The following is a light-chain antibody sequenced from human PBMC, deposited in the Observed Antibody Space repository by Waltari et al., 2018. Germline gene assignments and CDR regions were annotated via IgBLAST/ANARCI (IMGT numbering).Light chain of an antibody. CDR1: QSIGSW. CDR3: QRYNSYPIT. CDR2: EAT. V-gene: IGKV1-5*03. Sequence: DIQMTQSPSTLSASVGDRVTITCRASQSIGSWLAWYQQKPGKAPKLLIYEATSLESGVPSRFSASGSGTEFPLTSSSLQPYDFATYYCQRYNSYPITFGPGTKVDI. J-gene: IGKJ3*01.